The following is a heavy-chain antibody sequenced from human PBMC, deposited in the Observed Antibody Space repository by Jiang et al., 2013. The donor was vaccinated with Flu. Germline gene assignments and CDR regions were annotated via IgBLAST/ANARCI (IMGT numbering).Heavy chain of an antibody. J-gene: IGHJ6*02. CDR3: VREGYYYGMDV. CDR1: SGSITSGDYF. Sequence: GPGLVKPSQTLSLTCTVSSGSITSGDYFWSWIRQPPGKGLEWIGYIYYGETTHYSPSLQSRLTISIDTSKNQFFLKLNSVTAADTAVYYCVREGYYYGMDVWGQ. V-gene: IGHV4-30-4*01. CDR2: IYYGETT.